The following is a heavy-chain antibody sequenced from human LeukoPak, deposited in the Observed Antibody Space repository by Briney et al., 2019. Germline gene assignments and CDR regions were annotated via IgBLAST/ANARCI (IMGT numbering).Heavy chain of an antibody. V-gene: IGHV3-33*01. CDR2: IWYDGSNK. CDR1: GFTFSSYG. J-gene: IGHJ4*02. D-gene: IGHD6-13*01. Sequence: GGSLRLSCAASGFTFSSYGMHWVRQAPGKGLEWVAVIWYDGSNKYYADSVKGRFTISRRNSKNTLYLQMNSLRAEDTAVYYCARWGTAAAAHFDYWGQGTLVTVSS. CDR3: ARWGTAAAAHFDY.